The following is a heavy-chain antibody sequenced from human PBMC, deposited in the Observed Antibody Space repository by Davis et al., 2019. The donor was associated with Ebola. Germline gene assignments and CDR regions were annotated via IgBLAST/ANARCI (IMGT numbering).Heavy chain of an antibody. Sequence: ASVKVSCKASGGTFSTYAISWVRQAPGQRLEWMGWVSAANGITKYSEKLQGRVTITRDTSASTVYMELTSLTSEDTAFYYCARNGRAYGSSWYGWFDTWGQGTLVTVSS. J-gene: IGHJ5*02. CDR1: GGTFSTYA. D-gene: IGHD6-13*01. CDR3: ARNGRAYGSSWYGWFDT. CDR2: VSAANGIT. V-gene: IGHV1-3*01.